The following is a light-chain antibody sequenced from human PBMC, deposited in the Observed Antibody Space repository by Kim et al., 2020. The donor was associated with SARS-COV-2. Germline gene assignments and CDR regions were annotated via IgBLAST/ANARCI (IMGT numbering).Light chain of an antibody. V-gene: IGLV1-44*01. J-gene: IGLJ3*02. CDR3: AAWDDSLSAVV. CDR2: SNY. CDR1: KSNIGSNT. Sequence: ELTQPPSMSGTPGQRVAISCSGSKSNIGSNTVSWFQQLPGTAPKLLIYSNYQRPSGVPDRFSGSRSGTSASLAISGLQSEDEADYHCAAWDDSLSAVVFGGGTKLTVL.